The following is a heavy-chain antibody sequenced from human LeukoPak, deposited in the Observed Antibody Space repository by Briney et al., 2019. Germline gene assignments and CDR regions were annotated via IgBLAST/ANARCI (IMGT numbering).Heavy chain of an antibody. Sequence: GGSLRLSCAASGFTFSSYAMHWVRQAPGKGLEWVAVISYDGSNKYYADSVKGRFTISRDNSKNTLYLQMNSLRAEDTAVYYCAKGGYSSGWPTEYYYYYYMDVWGKGTTVTISS. CDR1: GFTFSSYA. D-gene: IGHD6-19*01. CDR3: AKGGYSSGWPTEYYYYYYMDV. J-gene: IGHJ6*03. V-gene: IGHV3-30*04. CDR2: ISYDGSNK.